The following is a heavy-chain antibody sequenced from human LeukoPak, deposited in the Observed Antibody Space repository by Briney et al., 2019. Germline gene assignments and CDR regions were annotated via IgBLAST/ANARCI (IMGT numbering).Heavy chain of an antibody. CDR2: ISSSSSYI. Sequence: GGSLLLSCAASGFTFSTYTMNWVRQAPGKGLEWVSSISSSSSYIAYSDSLKGRFTMSRDKAKDSLYLQMNSLRAEDTAVFYCARGQWPDYWGQGTLLIVSS. V-gene: IGHV3-21*01. D-gene: IGHD6-19*01. CDR1: GFTFSTYT. J-gene: IGHJ4*02. CDR3: ARGQWPDY.